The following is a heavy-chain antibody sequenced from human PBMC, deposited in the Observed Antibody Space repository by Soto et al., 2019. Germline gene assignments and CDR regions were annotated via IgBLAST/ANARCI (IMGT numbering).Heavy chain of an antibody. CDR1: GFTFSSYC. CDR2: INSNGSST. D-gene: IGHD3-3*01. V-gene: IGHV3-74*01. CDR3: ARPEGAPSYITIFGGVLDY. Sequence: GGSLRLSXAASGFTFSSYCMHWVRQAPGKGLVWVSRINSNGSSTSYADSVKGRFTISRDNAKNTLYLQMNSLRAEDTAVYYCARPEGAPSYITIFGGVLDYWGQGTLVTVSS. J-gene: IGHJ4*02.